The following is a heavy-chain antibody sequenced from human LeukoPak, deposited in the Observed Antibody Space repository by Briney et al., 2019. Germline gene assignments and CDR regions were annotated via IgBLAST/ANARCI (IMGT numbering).Heavy chain of an antibody. Sequence: SETLSLTCTVSGNSISSGDYYWSWIRQPAGKGLEWIGHIYTSGSTTYNPSLKSRVTISGDTSENQFSLRLSSVTAADTAVYYCARASYSYDISGWVPFDYWDQGTLVTVSS. J-gene: IGHJ4*02. CDR3: ARASYSYDISGWVPFDY. CDR2: IYTSGST. D-gene: IGHD3-22*01. CDR1: GNSISSGDYY. V-gene: IGHV4-61*09.